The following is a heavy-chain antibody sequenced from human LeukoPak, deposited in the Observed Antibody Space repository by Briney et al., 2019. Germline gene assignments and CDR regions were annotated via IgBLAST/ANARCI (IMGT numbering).Heavy chain of an antibody. CDR1: GGSFSPYY. Sequence: SETLSLTCNVSGGSFSPYYWTWIRQPPGKGLEWIGFIYHFGSPNYNPSLKSRVTILVDTSKNQFSLQLTSVPAADTAVYYCARGLWYSSDYWGPGILVTVSS. J-gene: IGHJ4*02. V-gene: IGHV4-59*01. CDR2: IYHFGSP. CDR3: ARGLWYSSDY. D-gene: IGHD6-13*01.